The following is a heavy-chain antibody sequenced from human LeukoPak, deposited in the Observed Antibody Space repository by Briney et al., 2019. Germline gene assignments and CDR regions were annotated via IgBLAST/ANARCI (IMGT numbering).Heavy chain of an antibody. CDR2: IYYTGST. D-gene: IGHD1-26*01. CDR3: ARGGNYWPQWWFDP. Sequence: PSETLSLTCTVSGGSISTYYWSWLRQPPGKGLEWIGYIYYTGSTSYNPSLRSRVTMSLDASKNQFSLELNSVTPADTAVYYCARGGNYWPQWWFDPWGRGTLVSVPS. J-gene: IGHJ5*02. V-gene: IGHV4-59*01. CDR1: GGSISTYY.